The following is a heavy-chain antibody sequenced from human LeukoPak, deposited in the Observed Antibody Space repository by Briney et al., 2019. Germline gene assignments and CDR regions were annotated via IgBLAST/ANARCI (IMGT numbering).Heavy chain of an antibody. D-gene: IGHD5-24*01. V-gene: IGHV3-23*01. CDR3: AKWEMGTIANGY. Sequence: GGSLRLSCAASGFTFSSYGMSWVRQAPGKGLEWVSGFSGNGGSTYYADSVKGRFTISRDNSKSTLYLQMNSLRAEDTAVYYCAKWEMGTIANGYWDQGTLVTVSS. J-gene: IGHJ4*02. CDR2: FSGNGGST. CDR1: GFTFSSYG.